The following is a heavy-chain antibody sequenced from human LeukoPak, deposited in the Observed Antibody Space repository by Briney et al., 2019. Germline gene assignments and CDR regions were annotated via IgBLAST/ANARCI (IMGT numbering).Heavy chain of an antibody. Sequence: GGSLRLSCAASGFTFSSYSMNWVRQAPGKGLEWVSYISSSSSTIYYADSVKGRFTISRDNPKNSLYLQMNSLRAEDTAVYYCARDVRRYDSSGYGWGQGTLVTVSS. CDR1: GFTFSSYS. CDR2: ISSSSSTI. CDR3: ARDVRRYDSSGYG. J-gene: IGHJ4*02. D-gene: IGHD3-22*01. V-gene: IGHV3-48*01.